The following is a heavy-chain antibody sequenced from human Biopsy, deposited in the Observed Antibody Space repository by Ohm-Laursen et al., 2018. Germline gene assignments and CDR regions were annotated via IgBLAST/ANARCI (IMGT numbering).Heavy chain of an antibody. CDR2: ITPESGGT. D-gene: IGHD2/OR15-2a*01. Sequence: SVKVSCKTSGYSFTIYGITWVRQAPGQGLEWMGWITPESGGTDYAQKFRGRVSMTRDTSISTVYMELKSLTSDDTAVYYCARATNSTGWPYYYFYGMDVWGQGTTVTVSS. V-gene: IGHV1-2*02. CDR3: ARATNSTGWPYYYFYGMDV. J-gene: IGHJ6*02. CDR1: GYSFTIYG.